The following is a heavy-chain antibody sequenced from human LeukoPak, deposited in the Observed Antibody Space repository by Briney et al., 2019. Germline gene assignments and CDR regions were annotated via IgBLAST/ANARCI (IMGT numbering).Heavy chain of an antibody. CDR2: IWYDGSNK. V-gene: IGHV3-33*06. CDR1: GFTFSSYG. J-gene: IGHJ4*02. D-gene: IGHD4-17*01. CDR3: AKELDYGDYPVDY. Sequence: QPGGSLRLSCAASGFTFSSYGMHWVRQAPGKGLEWVAVIWYDGSNKYYADSVKGRFTISRDNSKNTLYLQMNSLRAEDTAVYYCAKELDYGDYPVDYWGQGTLVTVSS.